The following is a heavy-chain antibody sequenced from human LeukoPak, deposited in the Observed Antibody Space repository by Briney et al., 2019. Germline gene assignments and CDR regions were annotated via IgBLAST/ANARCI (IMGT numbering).Heavy chain of an antibody. Sequence: SVKVSCKASGYTFTSYHLHWVRQAPGQGLEWMGGIIPIFGTANYAQKFQGRVTITADESTSTAYMELSSLRSEDTAVYYCARAEGSSWYLVSVYWGQGTLVTISS. CDR2: IIPIFGTA. V-gene: IGHV1-69*13. CDR3: ARAEGSSWYLVSVY. D-gene: IGHD6-13*01. J-gene: IGHJ4*02. CDR1: GYTFTSYH.